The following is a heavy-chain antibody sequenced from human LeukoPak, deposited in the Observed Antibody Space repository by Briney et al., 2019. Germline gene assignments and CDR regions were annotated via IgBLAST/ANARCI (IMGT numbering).Heavy chain of an antibody. Sequence: PGGSLRLSCAASGFTVSSNYMSWVRQAPGKGLEWVSVIYSGGSTYYADSVKGRFTIFRDNAKNSLYLQMNSLRVDDTAVYYCARARIDYWGQGTLVSVSS. CDR1: GFTVSSNY. CDR3: ARARIDY. V-gene: IGHV3-53*05. J-gene: IGHJ4*02. CDR2: IYSGGST.